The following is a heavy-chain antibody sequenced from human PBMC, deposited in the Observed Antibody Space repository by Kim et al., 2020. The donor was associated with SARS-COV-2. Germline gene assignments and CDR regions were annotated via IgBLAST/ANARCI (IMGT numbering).Heavy chain of an antibody. V-gene: IGHV3-33*06. D-gene: IGHD3-22*01. J-gene: IGHJ6*02. CDR3: AKGYDSSGSMGYYYYYGMDV. Sequence: RFTISRDNSKNTLYLQMNSLRAEDTAVYYCAKGYDSSGSMGYYYYYGMDVWGQGTTVTVSS.